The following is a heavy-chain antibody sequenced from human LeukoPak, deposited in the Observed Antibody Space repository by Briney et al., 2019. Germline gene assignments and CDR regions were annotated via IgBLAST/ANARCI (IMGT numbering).Heavy chain of an antibody. D-gene: IGHD4-17*01. J-gene: IGHJ6*02. CDR1: GGSFSGYY. Sequence: SETLSLTCAVYGGSFSGYYWSWIRQPPGKRLEWIGEINHSGSTNYNPSLKSRVTISVDTSKNQFSLKLSSVTAADTAVYYCARDVRTVPYYYYGMDVWGQGTTVTVSS. CDR2: INHSGST. V-gene: IGHV4-34*01. CDR3: ARDVRTVPYYYYGMDV.